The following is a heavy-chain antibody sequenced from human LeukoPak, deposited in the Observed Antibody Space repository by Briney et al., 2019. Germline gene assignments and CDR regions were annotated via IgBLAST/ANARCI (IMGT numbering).Heavy chain of an antibody. J-gene: IGHJ4*02. D-gene: IGHD2/OR15-2a*01. CDR2: IYYSGST. CDR1: GDSVSSGSYY. CDR3: ARRESGRGAHFDY. V-gene: IGHV4-61*01. Sequence: PSETLSLTCTVSGDSVSSGSYYWSWIRQPPGKGLEWIGHIYYSGSTNYNPSLKSRVTMSVDTSKNQFSLKLNSVTAADTAMYYCARRESGRGAHFDYWGQGTLVTVSS.